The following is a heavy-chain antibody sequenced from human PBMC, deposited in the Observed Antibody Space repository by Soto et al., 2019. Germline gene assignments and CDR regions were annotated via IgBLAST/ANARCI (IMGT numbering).Heavy chain of an antibody. J-gene: IGHJ3*02. CDR2: ISYDGSNK. CDR1: GFTFSSYG. CDR3: ATSGCPDAFDI. V-gene: IGHV3-30*03. Sequence: GGSLRLSCAASGFTFSSYGMHWVRQAPGKGLEWVAVISYDGSNKYYADSVKGRFTISRDNSKNTLYLQINSLRAEDTAVYYCATSGCPDAFDIWGQGTMVTVSS. D-gene: IGHD1-26*01.